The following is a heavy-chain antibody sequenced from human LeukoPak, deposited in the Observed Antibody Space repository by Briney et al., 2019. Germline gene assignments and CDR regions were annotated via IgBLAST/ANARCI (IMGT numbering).Heavy chain of an antibody. D-gene: IGHD6-13*01. CDR1: GFTFSSYW. V-gene: IGHV3-7*03. J-gene: IGHJ6*02. Sequence: GGSLRLSCAASGFTFSSYWMSWVRQAPGKGLEWVANIKQDGSEKYYVDSVKGRFTISRDNAEKTLSLQMNSLRAEDTALYYCAKEASSSYYYYGMDVWGQGTTVTVSS. CDR2: IKQDGSEK. CDR3: AKEASSSYYYYGMDV.